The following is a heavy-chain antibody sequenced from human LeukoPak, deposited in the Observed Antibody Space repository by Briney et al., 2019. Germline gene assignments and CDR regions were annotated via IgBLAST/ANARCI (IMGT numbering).Heavy chain of an antibody. Sequence: SETLSLTCTVSGGSISSYYWSWIRQPPGKGLEWIGEIQHGGNTNCNPSLKSRVTISVDKSKNQFSLSLISVTAADTAVYYCAREGDSRFFDSWGQGTLVTVSS. D-gene: IGHD2-21*02. V-gene: IGHV4-59*12. CDR3: AREGDSRFFDS. CDR1: GGSISSYY. CDR2: IQHGGNT. J-gene: IGHJ4*02.